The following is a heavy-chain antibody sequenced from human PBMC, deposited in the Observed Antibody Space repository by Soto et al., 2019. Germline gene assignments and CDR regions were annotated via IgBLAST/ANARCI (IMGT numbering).Heavy chain of an antibody. D-gene: IGHD3-16*02. Sequence: QVQLQESGPGLVKPSQTLSLTCTVSGGSISSGGYYWSWIRQHPGKGLEWIGYIYYSGSTYYNPSLKSRVTISVDTSKNQFSLKLSSVTAADTAVYYCARTHYIWGSYRFSYFDYWGQGTLVTVSS. CDR1: GGSISSGGYY. V-gene: IGHV4-31*03. J-gene: IGHJ4*02. CDR3: ARTHYIWGSYRFSYFDY. CDR2: IYYSGST.